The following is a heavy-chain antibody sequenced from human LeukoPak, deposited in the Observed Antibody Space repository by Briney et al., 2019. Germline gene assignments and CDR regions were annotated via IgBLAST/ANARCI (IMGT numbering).Heavy chain of an antibody. CDR3: TRDSGTYNWFDP. CDR2: IDKKDKGYAT. Sequence: GGSLRLFCSAAWFTLNGPAIQLGGQSSGKGLEWVGQIDKKDKGYATAPAYAASVKGRFTISRDDSINTAYLQMKSLKTEDTALYYCTRDSGTYNWFDPWGQGTLVTVSS. J-gene: IGHJ5*02. D-gene: IGHD1-26*01. V-gene: IGHV3-73*01. CDR1: WFTLNGPA.